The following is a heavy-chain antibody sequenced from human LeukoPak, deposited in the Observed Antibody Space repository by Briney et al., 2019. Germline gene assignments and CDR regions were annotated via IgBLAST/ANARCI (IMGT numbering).Heavy chain of an antibody. CDR2: IASDGSST. CDR1: GFTFSSYW. D-gene: IGHD4-23*01. CDR3: VRGRPHGNDY. V-gene: IGHV3-74*01. J-gene: IGHJ4*02. Sequence: GGSLRLSCAASGFTFSSYWMNWVRQAPGKGLVWVSRIASDGSSTTYADSVKGRLSISRDNAKNTLYLQMNSLRVEDTAVYYCVRGRPHGNDYWGQGTLVTVSS.